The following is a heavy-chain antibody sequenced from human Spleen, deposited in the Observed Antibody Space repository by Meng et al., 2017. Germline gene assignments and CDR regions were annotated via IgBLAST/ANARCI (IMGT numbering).Heavy chain of an antibody. CDR1: GYIFTSYA. V-gene: IGHV1-3*01. CDR3: ARGRTLIVYAPQTDTFDI. Sequence: ASVKVSCKASGYIFTSYAMHWVRQAPGQRLEWMGWINAGNGDTKYSQKFQGRVTITRDTSASTAYMELSGLRSEDTAVYYCARGRTLIVYAPQTDTFDIWGQGTMVTVSS. J-gene: IGHJ3*02. D-gene: IGHD2-8*01. CDR2: INAGNGDT.